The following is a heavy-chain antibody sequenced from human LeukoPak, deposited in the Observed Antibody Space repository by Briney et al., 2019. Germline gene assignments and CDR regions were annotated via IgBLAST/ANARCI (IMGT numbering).Heavy chain of an antibody. CDR1: GFTFSSYG. CDR2: ISYDGSNK. CDR3: AKDYVSRLDCSGGSCHYGMDV. J-gene: IGHJ6*02. D-gene: IGHD2-15*01. V-gene: IGHV3-30*18. Sequence: GGSLRLSCAASGFTFSSYGMHWVRQAPGKGLEWVAVISYDGSNKYYADSVKGRFTISRDNSKNTLYLQMNSLRAEDTAVYYCAKDYVSRLDCSGGSCHYGMDVWGQGTTVTVSS.